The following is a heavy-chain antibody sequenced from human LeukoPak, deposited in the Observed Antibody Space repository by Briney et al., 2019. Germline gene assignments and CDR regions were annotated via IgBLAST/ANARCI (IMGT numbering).Heavy chain of an antibody. V-gene: IGHV4-34*01. Sequence: PSETLSLTCAVYGGSFSGYYWSWIRQPPGKGLEWIGEINHSGSTNYNPSLKSRVTISVDTSKNQFSLKLSSVTAADTAMYYCARGFRYWGQGTLVTVSS. CDR2: INHSGST. CDR3: ARGFRY. D-gene: IGHD2/OR15-2a*01. CDR1: GGSFSGYY. J-gene: IGHJ4*02.